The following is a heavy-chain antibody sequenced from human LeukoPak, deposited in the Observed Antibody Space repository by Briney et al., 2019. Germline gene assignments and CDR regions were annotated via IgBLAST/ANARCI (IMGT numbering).Heavy chain of an antibody. CDR3: ARAGYYGFQH. D-gene: IGHD2/OR15-2a*01. CDR1: GGSFSGYY. CDR2: INHSGST. V-gene: IGHV4-34*01. Sequence: SETLSLTCAVYGGSFSGYYWSWIRQPPGKGLEWIGEINHSGSTNYNPSLKSRVTISVDTSKNQFSLKLSSVTAADTAVYHCARAGYYGFQHWGQGTLVTVSS. J-gene: IGHJ1*01.